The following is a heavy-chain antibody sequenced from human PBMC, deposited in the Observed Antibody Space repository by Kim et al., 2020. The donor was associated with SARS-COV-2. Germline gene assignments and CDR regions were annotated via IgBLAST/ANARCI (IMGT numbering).Heavy chain of an antibody. CDR3: ARLTCSSTSCPSGYFDL. V-gene: IGHV4-59*08. J-gene: IGHJ2*01. Sequence: LKSRVTISVDTSKNQFSLKLSSVTAADTAVYYCARLTCSSTSCPSGYFDLWGRGTLVTVSS. D-gene: IGHD2-2*01.